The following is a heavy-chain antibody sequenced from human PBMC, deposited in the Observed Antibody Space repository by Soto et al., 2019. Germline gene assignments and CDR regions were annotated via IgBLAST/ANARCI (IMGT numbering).Heavy chain of an antibody. CDR2: INHSGST. V-gene: IGHV4-34*01. Sequence: QVQLQQWGAGLLKPSETLSLTCAVYGGSFSGYYWSWIRQPPGKGLEWIGEINHSGSTNYNPSLKGRVTISVDTSKNQFSLKLSSVTAADTAVYYCARVDGYDSGFYYYYYMDVWGKGTTVTVSS. CDR3: ARVDGYDSGFYYYYYMDV. D-gene: IGHD5-12*01. CDR1: GGSFSGYY. J-gene: IGHJ6*03.